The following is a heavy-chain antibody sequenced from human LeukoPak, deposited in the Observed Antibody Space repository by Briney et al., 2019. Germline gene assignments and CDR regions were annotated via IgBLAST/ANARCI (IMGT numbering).Heavy chain of an antibody. D-gene: IGHD2-8*01. CDR1: GYTFTGYY. CDR2: IIPIFGTA. CDR3: ARGGVRRPNGVGNWFDP. Sequence: GSSVKVSCKASGYTFTGYYMHWVRQAPGQGLEWMGWIIPIFGTANYAQKLQGRVTITTDESTSTAYMELSSLRSEDTAVYYCARGGVRRPNGVGNWFDPWGQGTLVTVSS. J-gene: IGHJ5*02. V-gene: IGHV1-69*05.